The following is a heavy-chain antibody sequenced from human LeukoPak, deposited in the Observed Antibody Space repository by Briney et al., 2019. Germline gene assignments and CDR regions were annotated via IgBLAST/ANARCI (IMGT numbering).Heavy chain of an antibody. CDR3: ASASQNVGYFDY. V-gene: IGHV4-31*03. CDR2: IYYSGST. D-gene: IGHD1-1*01. Sequence: SETLSLTCTVSGGSISSGGYYWSWIRQHPGKGLEWIGYIYYSGSTYYNPSLKSRVTISVDTSKNQFSLKLSPVTAADEAVYYCASASQNVGYFDYWGQGTLVTVSS. J-gene: IGHJ4*02. CDR1: GGSISSGGYY.